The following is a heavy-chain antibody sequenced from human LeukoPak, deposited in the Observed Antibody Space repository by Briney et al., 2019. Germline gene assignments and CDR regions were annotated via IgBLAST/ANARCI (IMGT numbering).Heavy chain of an antibody. Sequence: ASVKVSCKASGYSFTSYAIIWVRQAPGQGLEWMGWISAYNGNTNYAQKLQDRVTMTTDTSTMTAYLELRSLRSDDTAIYYCARRDFWSGYSFDPWGQGTLVTVSS. CDR1: GYSFTSYA. J-gene: IGHJ5*02. CDR3: ARRDFWSGYSFDP. V-gene: IGHV1-18*01. D-gene: IGHD3-3*01. CDR2: ISAYNGNT.